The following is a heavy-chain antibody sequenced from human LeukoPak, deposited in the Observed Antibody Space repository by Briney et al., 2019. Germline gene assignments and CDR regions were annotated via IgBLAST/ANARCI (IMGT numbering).Heavy chain of an antibody. J-gene: IGHJ3*02. CDR1: GFTFSSYW. D-gene: IGHD2-15*01. V-gene: IGHV3-7*01. CDR3: ARSVVLAAFDI. CDR2: IKQDGSEK. Sequence: PGGSLRLSCAASGFTFSSYWMSWVRQAPGKGLEWVANIKQDGSEKYYVDSVKGRFTISRDNAKNSLYLQVNSLRAEDTAVYYCARSVVLAAFDIWGQGTMVTVSS.